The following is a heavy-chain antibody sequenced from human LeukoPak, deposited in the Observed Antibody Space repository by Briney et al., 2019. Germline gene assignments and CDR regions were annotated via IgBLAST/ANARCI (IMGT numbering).Heavy chain of an antibody. J-gene: IGHJ2*01. CDR2: IGRGGDT. D-gene: IGHD6-6*01. Sequence: PPGGSLRLSCAASGLTFSTSGLHWVRHATGKPLECLSAIGRGGDTYYPDSVRGRFTISRENARNSLYLQMNNLRAGDTAVYYCAREIVDSISSSWHLDLWGRGTLVTVSS. CDR1: GLTFSTSG. CDR3: AREIVDSISSSWHLDL. V-gene: IGHV3-13*01.